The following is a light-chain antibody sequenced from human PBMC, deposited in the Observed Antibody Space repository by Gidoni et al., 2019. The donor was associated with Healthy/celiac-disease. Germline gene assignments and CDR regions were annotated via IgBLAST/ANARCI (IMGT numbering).Light chain of an antibody. CDR1: QSVSSSY. Sequence: VLTQSPGTLSLSPGERAPLSCRASQSVSSSYLAWYQQKPGQAPRLLIYGASSRATGIPDRFSGSGSGTDFTLTISRLEPEDFAVYYCQQYGSSPLTFGGGTKVEIK. J-gene: IGKJ4*01. CDR2: GAS. V-gene: IGKV3-20*01. CDR3: QQYGSSPLT.